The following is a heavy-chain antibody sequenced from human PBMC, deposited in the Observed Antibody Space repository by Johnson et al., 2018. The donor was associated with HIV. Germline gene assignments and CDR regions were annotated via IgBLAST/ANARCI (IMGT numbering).Heavy chain of an antibody. V-gene: IGHV3-30*02. Sequence: QVQLVESGGGVVQPGGSLRLSCAASAFTFSSYGMHWVRQAPGKGLEWVAFIRYDGSNKYYADSVQGRFTISRDNSKHTLYLQMNSLRAEDTAVYYCAKGRGHAFDIWGQGTMVTVS. CDR2: IRYDGSNK. CDR1: AFTFSSYG. D-gene: IGHD3-10*01. J-gene: IGHJ3*02. CDR3: AKGRGHAFDI.